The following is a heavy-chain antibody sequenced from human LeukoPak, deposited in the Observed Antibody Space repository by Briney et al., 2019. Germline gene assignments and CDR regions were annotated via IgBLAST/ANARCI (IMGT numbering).Heavy chain of an antibody. Sequence: SETLSLTCTVSGGSMTDSSNYWGWVRQPPGKGLQWIGSFYYSGGTYYNPSLRSRVTISVDTSKNQFSLNVNSVTAADTAVYYCARRPMSMHAFDLWGQGTMVTVSP. D-gene: IGHD2/OR15-2a*01. CDR2: FYYSGGT. J-gene: IGHJ3*01. V-gene: IGHV4-39*01. CDR1: GGSMTDSSNY. CDR3: ARRPMSMHAFDL.